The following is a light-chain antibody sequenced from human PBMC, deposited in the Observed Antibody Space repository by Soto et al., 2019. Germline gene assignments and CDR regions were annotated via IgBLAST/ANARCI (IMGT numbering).Light chain of an antibody. J-gene: IGKJ4*01. V-gene: IGKV3-11*01. CDR1: QSVSSY. CDR2: DAS. CDR3: QQRSNWPLGCT. Sequence: EIVLTQSPATLSLSPGERATLSCRASQSVSSYLAWYQQKPGQAPRLLIYDASNRATGIPARFSGSGSGTDFTLTISSLEPEDFAVYYCQQRSNWPLGCTFGGGTKVEIK.